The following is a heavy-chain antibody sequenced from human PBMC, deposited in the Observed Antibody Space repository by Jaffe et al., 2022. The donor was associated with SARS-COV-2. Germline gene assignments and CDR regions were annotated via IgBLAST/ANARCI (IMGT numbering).Heavy chain of an antibody. CDR2: IWYDGSNK. J-gene: IGHJ6*02. CDR1: GFTFSSYG. D-gene: IGHD5-18*01. V-gene: IGHV3-33*01. CDR3: ARDPHRYSYGYRYYGMDV. Sequence: QVQLVESGGGVVQPGRSLRLSCAASGFTFSSYGMHWVRQAPGKGLEWVAVIWYDGSNKYYADSVKGRFTISRDNSKNTLYLQMNSLRAEDTAVYYCARDPHRYSYGYRYYGMDVWGQGTTVTVSS.